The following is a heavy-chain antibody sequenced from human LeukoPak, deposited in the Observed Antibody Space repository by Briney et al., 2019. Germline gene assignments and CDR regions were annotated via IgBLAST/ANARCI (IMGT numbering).Heavy chain of an antibody. Sequence: GGSLRLSCAVSGFTFSSYAMSCVREAPGKGLECGSAISGGGGSTYYADSVKGRFTISRDNSKNTLYLQMNNLRAEDTAVYYCAKGIGYCSSTSCYNWFDPWGQGTLVTVS. CDR1: GFTFSSYA. CDR3: AKGIGYCSSTSCYNWFDP. V-gene: IGHV3-23*01. CDR2: ISGGGGST. D-gene: IGHD2-2*01. J-gene: IGHJ5*02.